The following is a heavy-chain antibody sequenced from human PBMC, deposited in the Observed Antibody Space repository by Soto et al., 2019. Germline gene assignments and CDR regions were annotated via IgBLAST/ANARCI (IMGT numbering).Heavy chain of an antibody. CDR2: INNDGGVT. CDR1: GFTFTTTW. V-gene: IGHV3-74*03. D-gene: IGHD1-1*01. CDR3: TTDGSFAQHV. J-gene: IGHJ3*01. Sequence: GGSLRLSCAASGFTFTTTWLHWVRQAPGMGLVWVSHINNDGGVTTYADSVKGRFTISRDNAKNTVYLQMHSLRAEDTAVNYCTTDGSFAQHVWGQGIMVTVSS.